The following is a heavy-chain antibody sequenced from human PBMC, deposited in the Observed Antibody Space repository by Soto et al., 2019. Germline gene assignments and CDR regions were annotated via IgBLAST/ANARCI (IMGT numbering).Heavy chain of an antibody. CDR1: GFTFSNYW. CDR3: LSFWTDS. CDR2: INEHGSEM. V-gene: IGHV3-7*03. J-gene: IGHJ4*02. D-gene: IGHD1-1*01. Sequence: WGSLRLSCAASGFTFSNYWINWVRQAPGEGLEWVANINEHGSEMHYVDSVKGRFTISRDNAKNSVYLQMNSLRAEDTAVYYCLSFWTDSWGQGSLVTVSS.